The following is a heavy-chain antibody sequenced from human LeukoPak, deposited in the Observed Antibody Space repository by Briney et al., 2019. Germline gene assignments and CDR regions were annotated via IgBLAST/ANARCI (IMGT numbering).Heavy chain of an antibody. Sequence: ASVKVSCKASGYTFTSYGISWVRQAPGQGLEWMGWISAYNGNTNYAQKCQGRVTMTTDTSTSTAYMELRSLRSDDTAVYYCARDTPRPVPRGFEYWGQGTLVTVSS. J-gene: IGHJ4*02. CDR1: GYTFTSYG. CDR2: ISAYNGNT. CDR3: ARDTPRPVPRGFEY. V-gene: IGHV1-18*01.